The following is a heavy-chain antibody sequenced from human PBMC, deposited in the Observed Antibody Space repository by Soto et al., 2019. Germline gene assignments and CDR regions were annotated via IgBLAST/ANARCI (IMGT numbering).Heavy chain of an antibody. V-gene: IGHV1-69*13. J-gene: IGHJ6*02. Sequence: GASVKVSCKASGGTFSSYAISWVRQAPGQGLEWMGGIIPIFGTANYAQKFQGRVTITADESTSTAYMELSSLRSEDTAMYSCARDDSGGQRSTTNTYYYHGMDVWGQGTTVTVSS. D-gene: IGHD1-26*01. CDR3: ARDDSGGQRSTTNTYYYHGMDV. CDR2: IIPIFGTA. CDR1: GGTFSSYA.